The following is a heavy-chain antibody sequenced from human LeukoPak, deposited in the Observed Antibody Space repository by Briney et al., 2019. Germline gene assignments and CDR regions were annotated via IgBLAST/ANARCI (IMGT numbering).Heavy chain of an antibody. J-gene: IGHJ6*02. V-gene: IGHV3-53*01. Sequence: GGSLRLSCAASAFSFSSNYMSWVRQAPGKGLEWVSVIYSGGTTYYADSVKGRFTISRDNSKNTVYLQMNSLSAEDTAIYYCARVASTGPYFYGMDVWGQGTTVTVSS. CDR1: AFSFSSNY. CDR3: ARVASTGPYFYGMDV. CDR2: IYSGGTT.